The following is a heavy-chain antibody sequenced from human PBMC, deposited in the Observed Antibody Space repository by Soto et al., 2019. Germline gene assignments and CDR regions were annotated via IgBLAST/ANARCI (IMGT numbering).Heavy chain of an antibody. D-gene: IGHD3-10*01. CDR3: VKERYGSGSYPYFDY. CDR1: GFTFSDNY. J-gene: IGHJ4*02. V-gene: IGHV3-23*01. Sequence: GGSLRLSCAASGFTFSDNYMSWIRQAPGKGLEWISDISVGGGNIQYADSVKGRFIISRDNSKNTLYLQMNSLRAEDTATYYCVKERYGSGSYPYFDYWGQGTPVTVSS. CDR2: ISVGGGNI.